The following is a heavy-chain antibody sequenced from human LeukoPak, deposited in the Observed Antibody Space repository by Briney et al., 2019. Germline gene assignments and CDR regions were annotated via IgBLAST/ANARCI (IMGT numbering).Heavy chain of an antibody. CDR3: AKGGYSSSSDFDY. CDR1: GFTFDDYA. CDR2: ISWNSGSI. Sequence: GGSLRLSGAASGFTFDDYAMHWVRQAPGKGLEWVSGISWNSGSIGYADSVKGRFTISRDNAKNSLYLQMNSLRAEDTALYYCAKGGYSSSSDFDYWGQGTPVTVSS. J-gene: IGHJ4*02. D-gene: IGHD6-13*01. V-gene: IGHV3-9*01.